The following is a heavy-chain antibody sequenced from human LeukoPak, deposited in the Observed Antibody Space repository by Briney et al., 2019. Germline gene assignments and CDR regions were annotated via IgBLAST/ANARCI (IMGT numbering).Heavy chain of an antibody. CDR1: GGSISSYY. D-gene: IGHD4-17*01. V-gene: IGHV4-4*07. CDR2: IYTSGST. J-gene: IGHJ4*02. CDR3: ARGSTVATTVYYFDY. Sequence: SETLSLTCTVSGGSISSYYWSWIRQPAGKGLEWIGRIYTSGSTNYNPSLKSRVTMSVDTSKNQFSLKLSSVTAADTAVYYCARGSTVATTVYYFDYWGQGTLVTVSS.